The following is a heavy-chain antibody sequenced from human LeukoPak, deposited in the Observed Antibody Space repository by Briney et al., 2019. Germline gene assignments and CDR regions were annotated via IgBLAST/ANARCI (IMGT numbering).Heavy chain of an antibody. D-gene: IGHD3-22*01. CDR3: VKGITMIAKLPLDY. J-gene: IGHJ4*02. CDR2: ISSNGGRT. Sequence: GGSLRLSCSASGFTFSSYAMHWVRQAPGKGLEYVSGISSNGGRTDYADSVKGRFTISRDNSKNTLYLQMSSLRAGDTAVYYCVKGITMIAKLPLDYWGQGTLVTVSS. V-gene: IGHV3-64D*09. CDR1: GFTFSSYA.